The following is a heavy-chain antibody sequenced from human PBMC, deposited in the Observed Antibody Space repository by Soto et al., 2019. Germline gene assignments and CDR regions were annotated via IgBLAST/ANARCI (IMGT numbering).Heavy chain of an antibody. CDR1: GGTFSSYT. CDR2: IIPILGIA. Sequence: GASVKVSFKASGGTFSSYTISWVRQAPGQGLEWMGRIIPILGIANYAQKFQGRVTITADKSTSTAYMELSSLRSEDTAVYYCASDPGYSRGSDAFDIWGQGTMVTVSS. CDR3: ASDPGYSRGSDAFDI. J-gene: IGHJ3*02. V-gene: IGHV1-69*02. D-gene: IGHD6-19*01.